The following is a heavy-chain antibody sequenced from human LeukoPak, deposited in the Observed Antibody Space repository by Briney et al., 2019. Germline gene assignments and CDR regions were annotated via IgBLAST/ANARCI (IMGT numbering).Heavy chain of an antibody. V-gene: IGHV1-46*01. J-gene: IGHJ4*02. CDR1: GYTFTSYY. Sequence: ASVKVSCKASGYTFTSYYMHWVRQAPGRGLEWMGIISPSGGSTSYAQKFQGRVTMTRDTSTSTVYMELSSLRSEDTAVYYCARAMYSSSSVYYFDYWGQGTLVTVSS. D-gene: IGHD6-6*01. CDR3: ARAMYSSSSVYYFDY. CDR2: ISPSGGST.